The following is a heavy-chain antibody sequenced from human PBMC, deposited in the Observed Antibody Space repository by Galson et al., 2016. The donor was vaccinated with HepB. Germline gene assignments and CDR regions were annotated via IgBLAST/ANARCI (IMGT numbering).Heavy chain of an antibody. CDR1: GFSLTSSGEG. CDR2: IYWDGDK. Sequence: PALVKPTQTLTLTCTFSGFSLTSSGEGVGWIRQPPGKALEWLSLIYWDGDKRYSPSLKSRLTITADTSKNQVVLTMTNMDPVDTATYYCAHRRRTVVVGTQFDSWGQGILVTGSS. V-gene: IGHV2-5*02. CDR3: AHRRRTVVVGTQFDS. D-gene: IGHD2-21*01. J-gene: IGHJ4*02.